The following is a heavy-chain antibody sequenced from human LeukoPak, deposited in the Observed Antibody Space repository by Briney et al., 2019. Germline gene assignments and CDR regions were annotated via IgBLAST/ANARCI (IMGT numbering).Heavy chain of an antibody. CDR3: AKPPIAVAGKSPNWYFDL. Sequence: GGSLRLSCAASGFTFSSYAMSWVRQAPGKGLEWVSAISGSGGSTYYADSVKGRFTISRDNSKNTLYLQMNSLRDEDTAVYYCAKPPIAVAGKSPNWYFDLWGRGTLVTVSS. CDR1: GFTFSSYA. CDR2: ISGSGGST. V-gene: IGHV3-23*01. D-gene: IGHD6-19*01. J-gene: IGHJ2*01.